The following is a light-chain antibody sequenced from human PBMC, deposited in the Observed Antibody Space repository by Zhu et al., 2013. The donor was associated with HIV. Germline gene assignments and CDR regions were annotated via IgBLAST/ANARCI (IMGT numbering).Light chain of an antibody. Sequence: DIQMTQSPSTLSASVGDRVTITCRASQSISSWLAWYQQKPGKAPNLLIYDASSLESGVPSRFSGSRSGTDFTFTISSLQPEDIATYYCQQYDKFPYTFGQGTKLEIK. CDR1: QSISSW. CDR2: DAS. CDR3: QQYDKFPYT. V-gene: IGKV1-5*01. J-gene: IGKJ2*01.